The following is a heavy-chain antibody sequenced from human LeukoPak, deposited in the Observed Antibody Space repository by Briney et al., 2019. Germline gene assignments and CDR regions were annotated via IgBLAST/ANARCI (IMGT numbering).Heavy chain of an antibody. Sequence: GSLRLSCAGSGFPFSSYGMNWVRQAPGKGLEWVSGISPGGGPTYYADSVKGRFTISRDDSKNTLYLQMNNLRAEDTAVYYCARAGSYGYYFDYWGQGTLVTVSS. J-gene: IGHJ4*02. D-gene: IGHD1-26*01. CDR2: ISPGGGPT. CDR1: GFPFSSYG. CDR3: ARAGSYGYYFDY. V-gene: IGHV3-23*01.